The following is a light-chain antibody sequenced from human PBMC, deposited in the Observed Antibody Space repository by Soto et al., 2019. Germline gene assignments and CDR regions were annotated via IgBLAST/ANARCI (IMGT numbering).Light chain of an antibody. Sequence: EIVLTQSPGTLSFSPGERCTLSCRASQSVSSNLAWYQQKPGQAPRLLIYGASNRATGIPARFSGSGSGTDFTLTISSLEPEDFAVYYCQQRSKWPITFGQGTRLEIK. CDR2: GAS. CDR3: QQRSKWPIT. V-gene: IGKV3-11*01. J-gene: IGKJ5*01. CDR1: QSVSSN.